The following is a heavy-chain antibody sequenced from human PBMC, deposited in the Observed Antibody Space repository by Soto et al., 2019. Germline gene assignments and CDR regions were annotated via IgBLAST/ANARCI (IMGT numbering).Heavy chain of an antibody. J-gene: IGHJ6*02. CDR3: VLGYCSGGSCYYYGMDV. Sequence: SETLSLTCPVSGGSIGSGEYYWTWIRQPPGKGLEWIGYISYSGSTHYSPSLKSRVSITVDTSKNQFSLNLASVSAEDTAVYYCVLGYCSGGSCYYYGMDVWGQGTTVTVSS. D-gene: IGHD2-15*01. CDR2: ISYSGST. V-gene: IGHV4-30-4*01. CDR1: GGSIGSGEYY.